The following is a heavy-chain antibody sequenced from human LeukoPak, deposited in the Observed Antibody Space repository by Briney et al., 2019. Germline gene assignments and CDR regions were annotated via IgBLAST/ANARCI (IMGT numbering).Heavy chain of an antibody. CDR1: GGSISSYY. CDR2: IYYSGST. J-gene: IGHJ4*02. CDR3: ARGGSGRYPFDY. V-gene: IGHV4-59*01. D-gene: IGHD6-19*01. Sequence: SETLPLTCTVSGGSISSYYWSWIRQPPGKGLEWIGYIYYSGSTNYNPSLKSRVTISVDTSKNQFSLKLSSVTAADTAVYYCARGGSGRYPFDYWGQGTLVTVSS.